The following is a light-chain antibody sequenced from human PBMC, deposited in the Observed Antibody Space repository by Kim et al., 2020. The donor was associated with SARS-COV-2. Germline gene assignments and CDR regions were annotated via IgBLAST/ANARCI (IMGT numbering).Light chain of an antibody. J-gene: IGKJ4*01. V-gene: IGKV4-1*01. CDR1: QSLLNLAENKNC. CDR3: QQYYVTPLT. Sequence: RATINCKSSQSLLNLAENKNCLAWYQQKPGQPPKVLFYWASNRESGVPDRFSASGYGTDFTLTISSLQTEDVAVYYCQQYYVTPLTFGGGTKLEI. CDR2: WAS.